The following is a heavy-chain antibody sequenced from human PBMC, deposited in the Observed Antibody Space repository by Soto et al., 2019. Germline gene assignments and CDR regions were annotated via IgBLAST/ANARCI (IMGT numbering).Heavy chain of an antibody. D-gene: IGHD1-26*01. CDR3: TTGPGSAWGCYYHYGMDV. Sequence: GGSLRLSCAASGFTFSNAWMSWVRQAPGKGLEWVGRIKSKTDGGTTDYAAPVKGRFTISRDDPKNTLYLQMNRLKTEDTAVYYCTTGPGSAWGCYYHYGMDVWGQGTTVTVSS. J-gene: IGHJ6*02. CDR1: GFTFSNAW. V-gene: IGHV3-15*01. CDR2: IKSKTDGGTT.